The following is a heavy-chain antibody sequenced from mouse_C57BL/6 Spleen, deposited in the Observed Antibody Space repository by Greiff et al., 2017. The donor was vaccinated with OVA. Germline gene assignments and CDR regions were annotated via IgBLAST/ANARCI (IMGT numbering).Heavy chain of an antibody. CDR2: IWTGGGT. CDR1: GFSLTSYV. CDR3: ARYDYDEDYYAMDY. D-gene: IGHD2-4*01. Sequence: QVQLQQSGPGLVAPSQSLSITCTVSGFSLTSYVISWVRQPPGKGLEWIGVIWTGGGTNYNSAINTILSINTHNSKSQVFLKMNSLQTDDTARYYCARYDYDEDYYAMDYWGQGTSVTVSS. V-gene: IGHV2-9-1*01. J-gene: IGHJ4*01.